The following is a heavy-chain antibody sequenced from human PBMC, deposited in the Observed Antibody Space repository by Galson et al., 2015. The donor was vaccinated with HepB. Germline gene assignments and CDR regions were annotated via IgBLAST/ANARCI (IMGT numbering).Heavy chain of an antibody. V-gene: IGHV1-3*01. J-gene: IGHJ5*02. CDR1: GYTFTSYA. D-gene: IGHD3-22*01. Sequence: SVKVSCKASGYTFTSYAMHWVRQAPGQRLEWMGWINAGNGNTKYSQKFQGRVTITRDTSASTAYMELSSLRSEDTAVYYCARVGDYYDSSGYYLGWFDPWGQGTLVTVSS. CDR3: ARVGDYYDSSGYYLGWFDP. CDR2: INAGNGNT.